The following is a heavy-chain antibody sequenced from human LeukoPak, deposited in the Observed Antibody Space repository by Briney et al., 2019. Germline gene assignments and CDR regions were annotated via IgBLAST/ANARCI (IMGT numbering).Heavy chain of an antibody. CDR1: GDSLNSYY. J-gene: IGHJ4*02. CDR2: IFYSGSG. V-gene: IGHV4-59*01. D-gene: IGHD6-25*01. CDR3: AGRAARFFDY. Sequence: SETLSLTCTVSGDSLNSYYWSWIRQPPGEGLQWIGYIFYSGSGNHNASLRSRVAISVDTSKNQFSLKLTSVTAADTAVYYCAGRAARFFDYWGQGILVTVSS.